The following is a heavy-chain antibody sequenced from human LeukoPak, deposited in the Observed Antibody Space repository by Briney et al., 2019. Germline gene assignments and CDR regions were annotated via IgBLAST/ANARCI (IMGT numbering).Heavy chain of an antibody. CDR2: ISYDGSNK. D-gene: IGHD4-17*01. CDR1: GFTFSSYG. J-gene: IGHJ4*02. Sequence: GGSLRLSCAASGFTFSSYGMHWVRQAPGKGLEWVAVISYDGSNKYYADSVKGRFTISRDNSKNTLYLQMNSLRAEDTAVYYCAKKWLPLRNRGDYGTLDYWGQGTLVTVSS. V-gene: IGHV3-30*18. CDR3: AKKWLPLRNRGDYGTLDY.